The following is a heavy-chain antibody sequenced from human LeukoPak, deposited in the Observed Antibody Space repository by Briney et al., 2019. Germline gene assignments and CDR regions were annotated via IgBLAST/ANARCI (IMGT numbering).Heavy chain of an antibody. Sequence: SETLSLTCTVSGGSISSYYWNWLRQPPGKGLEWIGYIYYSGSTNYNPSLKSRVTISVDTSKNQFSLRLSSVTAADTAVYYCARWDYYDSSGYYYHYWGQGTLVTVSS. CDR2: IYYSGST. CDR1: GGSISSYY. J-gene: IGHJ4*02. CDR3: ARWDYYDSSGYYYHY. V-gene: IGHV4-59*01. D-gene: IGHD3-22*01.